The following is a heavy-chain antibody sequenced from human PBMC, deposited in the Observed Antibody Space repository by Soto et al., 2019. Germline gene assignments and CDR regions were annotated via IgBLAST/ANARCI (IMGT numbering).Heavy chain of an antibody. CDR1: GGTFSSYT. D-gene: IGHD3-22*01. CDR2: MIPILGIA. Sequence: HVQLVQSGAEVKKPGSSVKVSCKASGGTFSSYTISWVRQAPGQGLEWMGRMIPILGIAHYAQKFQGRVTSTSDKFKSTAYMALSILRSEATAVYYCARASTYYYDSRRLAAFDIWGQGTMVTVSS. J-gene: IGHJ3*02. CDR3: ARASTYYYDSRRLAAFDI. V-gene: IGHV1-69*02.